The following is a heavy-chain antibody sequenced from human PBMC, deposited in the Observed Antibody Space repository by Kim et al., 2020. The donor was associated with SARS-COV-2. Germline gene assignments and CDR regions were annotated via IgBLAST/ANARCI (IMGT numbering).Heavy chain of an antibody. CDR2: IYYSGST. CDR3: ARGGITLYGMDV. D-gene: IGHD3-16*01. V-gene: IGHV4-31*03. J-gene: IGHJ6*02. CDR1: GGSISSGGYY. Sequence: SETLSLTCTVSGGSISSGGYYWSWIRQHPGKGLEWIGYIYYSGSTYYNPSLKSRVTISVDTSKNQFSLKLSSVTAADTAVYYCARGGITLYGMDVWGQGTTVTVSS.